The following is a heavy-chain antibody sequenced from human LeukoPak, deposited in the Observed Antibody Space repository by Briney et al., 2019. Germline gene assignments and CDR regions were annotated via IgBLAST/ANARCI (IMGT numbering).Heavy chain of an antibody. D-gene: IGHD5-18*01. CDR2: INPNSGGT. CDR3: ARGKRGYSYGYQDYFDY. CDR1: GYTFTGYY. J-gene: IGHJ4*02. V-gene: IGHV1-2*02. Sequence: ASVKVSCKASGYTFTGYYMHWVRQAPGQGLEWMGWINPNSGGTDLAQKFQGRVTITRDTSASTAYMELSSLRSEDTAVYYCARGKRGYSYGYQDYFDYWGQGTLVTVSS.